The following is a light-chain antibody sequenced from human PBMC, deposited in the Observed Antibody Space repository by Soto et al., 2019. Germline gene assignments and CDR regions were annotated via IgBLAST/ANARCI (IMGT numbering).Light chain of an antibody. V-gene: IGKV3-20*01. J-gene: IGKJ1*01. Sequence: IVLTQPPGTLSLSPGEKSTISFGASQSVSSSYLAWYQKKPGQATRLLIYGAYSRASGIQDRFSGSGSGKDFPLSISRVEHEDFAVYYRQHYGSSTRTFGQGTKVDIK. CDR2: GAY. CDR3: QHYGSSTRT. CDR1: QSVSSSY.